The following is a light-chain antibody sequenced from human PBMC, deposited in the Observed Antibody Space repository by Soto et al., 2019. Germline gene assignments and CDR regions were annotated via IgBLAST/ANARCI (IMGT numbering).Light chain of an antibody. J-gene: IGLJ1*01. CDR2: ADT. CDR1: SSNIGAGYD. CDR3: QSYDSSLSGLYV. Sequence: QSVLTQPPSVSGAPGQRITISCTGSSSNIGAGYDVHWYRQLPGTAPKLLIFADTKRPSGVPDRFSGSKSGTSASLAITGLQAEGEADYYCQSYDSSLSGLYVFGTGTQLTVL. V-gene: IGLV1-40*01.